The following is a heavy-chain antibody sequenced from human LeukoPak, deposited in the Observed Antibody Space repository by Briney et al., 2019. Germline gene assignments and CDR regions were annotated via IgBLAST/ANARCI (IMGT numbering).Heavy chain of an antibody. CDR3: ARVFYGSGSYYGDDYYYYMDV. CDR1: GGTFSSYA. D-gene: IGHD3-10*01. V-gene: IGHV1-69*05. J-gene: IGHJ6*03. Sequence: SVKVSCKASGGTFSSYAISWVRQAPGQGLEWMGGIIPIFGTANYAQKFQGRVTITTDESTSTAYMELSSLRSEDTAVYYCARVFYGSGSYYGDDYYYYMDVWGKGTTVTVSS. CDR2: IIPIFGTA.